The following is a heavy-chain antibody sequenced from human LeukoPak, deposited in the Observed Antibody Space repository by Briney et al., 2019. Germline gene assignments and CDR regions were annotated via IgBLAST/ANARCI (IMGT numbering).Heavy chain of an antibody. D-gene: IGHD3-16*01. Sequence: SQTLSLTCAISGGSVCKNSAVWDWIRRSPARGLEWMGRTYYRSKRYNNYAVSLKSRITINPDTSKNHFSLQRNSVTPEDTAVYYCAKGSYGAFDIWGQGRRVTVSS. CDR2: TYYRSKRYN. CDR3: AKGSYGAFDI. V-gene: IGHV6-1*01. J-gene: IGHJ3*02. CDR1: GGSVCKNSAV.